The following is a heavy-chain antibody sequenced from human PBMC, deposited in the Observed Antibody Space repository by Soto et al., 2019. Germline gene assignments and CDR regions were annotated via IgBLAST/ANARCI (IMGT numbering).Heavy chain of an antibody. V-gene: IGHV1-2*04. D-gene: IGHD6-19*01. Sequence: ASVKVSCKASGYTFTCYYMHWVRQAPGQGLEWMGWINPNSGGTNYAQKFQGWVTMTRDTSISTAYMELSRLRSDDTAVYYCARGTSAVAAPDDIWGQGTMVTVSS. CDR2: INPNSGGT. J-gene: IGHJ3*02. CDR1: GYTFTCYY. CDR3: ARGTSAVAAPDDI.